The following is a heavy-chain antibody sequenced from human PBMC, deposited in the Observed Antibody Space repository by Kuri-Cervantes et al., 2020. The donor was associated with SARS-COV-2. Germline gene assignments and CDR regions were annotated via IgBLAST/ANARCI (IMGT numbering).Heavy chain of an antibody. CDR2: ISSSSSYI. J-gene: IGHJ6*02. V-gene: IGHV3-21*01. Sequence: GGSLRLSCAASGFTFSSYSMNWVRQATGKGLEWVSSISSSSSYIYYADSVKGRFTISRDNAKNSLYLQMNSLRAEDTAVYYCARDGVKGTICGVVEGVEGMDVWGQGTTVTVSS. CDR1: GFTFSSYS. CDR3: ARDGVKGTICGVVEGVEGMDV. D-gene: IGHD3-3*01.